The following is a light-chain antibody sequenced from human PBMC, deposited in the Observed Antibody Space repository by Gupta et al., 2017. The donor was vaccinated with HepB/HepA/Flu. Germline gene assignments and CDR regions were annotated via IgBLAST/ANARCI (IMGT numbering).Light chain of an antibody. Sequence: EIVLTQSPATLSLSPGERATLSCRASQSVGSYLAWYQQKPGQAPRLLIYDASNRATGIPARFSGSGSGTDFTLTISSLEPEDVAVYYCQQRSNWRYTFGQGTKLEIK. J-gene: IGKJ2*01. CDR1: QSVGSY. CDR3: QQRSNWRYT. CDR2: DAS. V-gene: IGKV3-11*01.